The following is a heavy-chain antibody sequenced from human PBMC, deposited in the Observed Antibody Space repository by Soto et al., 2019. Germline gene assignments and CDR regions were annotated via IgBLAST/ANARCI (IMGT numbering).Heavy chain of an antibody. Sequence: SVKVSCKAAGGTFSSYRSNWGRQAPGQGLEWVGRIVPIYRTADYAQKFQGRVTITADESARTSYMELRSLKSQDTAVYYCVRDSGAKLSSSWGQGTLVTVSS. D-gene: IGHD6-13*01. V-gene: IGHV1-69*13. J-gene: IGHJ4*02. CDR1: GGTFSSYR. CDR3: VRDSGAKLSSS. CDR2: IVPIYRTA.